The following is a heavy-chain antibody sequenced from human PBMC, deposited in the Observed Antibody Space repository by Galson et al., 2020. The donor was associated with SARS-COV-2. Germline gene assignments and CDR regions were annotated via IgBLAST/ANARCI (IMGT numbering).Heavy chain of an antibody. D-gene: IGHD6-19*01. V-gene: IGHV1-24*01. CDR3: ATAPLEAVAGQETNRFDA. CDR2: FDPEDGET. CDR1: GYTLTELS. Sequence: ASVKVSCKVSGYTLTELSMHWVRQAPGKELEWMGGFDPEDGETIYAQKFQGRVTMTEYTSTDTAYIELSSLRSEDTAVYYCATAPLEAVAGQETNRFDAWGQGTLVTGSS. J-gene: IGHJ5*02.